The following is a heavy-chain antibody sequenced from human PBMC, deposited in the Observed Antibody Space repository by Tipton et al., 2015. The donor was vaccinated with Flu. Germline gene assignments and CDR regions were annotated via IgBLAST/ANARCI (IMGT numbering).Heavy chain of an antibody. J-gene: IGHJ4*02. Sequence: TLSLTCAVYVGSFSGYYWSWIRQPPGKGLEWIGEISDSGSSNYNPSLKSRVTVSGDTSKSQFSLNLTSVTAADTAVYYCARGRGYGGYDYGAQRGPLDHWGQGTLVTVSP. D-gene: IGHD5-12*01. CDR2: ISDSGSS. V-gene: IGHV4-34*01. CDR1: VGSFSGYY. CDR3: ARGRGYGGYDYGAQRGPLDH.